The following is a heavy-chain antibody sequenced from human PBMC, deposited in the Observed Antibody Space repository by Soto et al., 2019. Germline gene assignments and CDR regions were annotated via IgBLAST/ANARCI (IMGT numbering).Heavy chain of an antibody. J-gene: IGHJ6*02. CDR2: ISSSSSYI. CDR1: GFTFSSYS. V-gene: IGHV3-21*01. Sequence: GGSLRLSCAASGFTFSSYSMNWVRQAPGKGLEWVSSISSSSSYIYYADSVKGRFTISRDNAKNSLYLQMNSLRAEDTAVYYCAVGTFGVVLYGMDVWGQGTTVTVSS. D-gene: IGHD3-3*01. CDR3: AVGTFGVVLYGMDV.